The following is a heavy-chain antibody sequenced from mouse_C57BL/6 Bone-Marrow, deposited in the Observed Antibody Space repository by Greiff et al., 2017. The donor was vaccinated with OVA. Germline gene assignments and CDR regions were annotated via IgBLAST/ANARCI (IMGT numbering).Heavy chain of an antibody. Sequence: QVQLKQPGAELVKPAASVKLSCKASGYTFTSYWMHWVKQRPGQGLEWIGMIHPNSGSTNYNEKFKSKATLTVDKSSSTAYMQLSSLTSEDSAVYYCARRGVSNYFDYWGQGTTLTVSS. V-gene: IGHV1-64*01. CDR3: ARRGVSNYFDY. J-gene: IGHJ2*01. CDR2: IHPNSGST. CDR1: GYTFTSYW.